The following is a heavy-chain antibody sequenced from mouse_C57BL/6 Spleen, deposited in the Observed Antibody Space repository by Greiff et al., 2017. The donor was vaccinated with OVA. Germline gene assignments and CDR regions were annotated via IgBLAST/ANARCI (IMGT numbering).Heavy chain of an antibody. CDR2: ISYDGSN. J-gene: IGHJ2*01. CDR3: ARGLYDGPFDY. V-gene: IGHV3-6*01. Sequence: EVQLVESGPGLVKPSQSLSLTCSVTGYSITSGYYWNWIRQFPGNKLEWMGYISYDGSNNYNPSLKNRISITRDTSKNQFFLKLNSVTTEDTATYYCARGLYDGPFDYWGQGTTLTVSS. CDR1: GYSITSGYY. D-gene: IGHD2-3*01.